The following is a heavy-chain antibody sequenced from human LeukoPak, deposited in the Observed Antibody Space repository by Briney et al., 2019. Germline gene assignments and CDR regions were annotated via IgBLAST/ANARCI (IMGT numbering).Heavy chain of an antibody. Sequence: GGSLRLSCAASGFIFSGYWVHWVRQAPGKRLVWVSRINSDGSSKTYADSVKGRFTISRDNAKNTVYLEMNSLRADDTAVYYCARGRVGGWYDYWGQGTLVTVPS. J-gene: IGHJ4*02. V-gene: IGHV3-74*01. D-gene: IGHD6-19*01. CDR2: INSDGSSK. CDR1: GFIFSGYW. CDR3: ARGRVGGWYDY.